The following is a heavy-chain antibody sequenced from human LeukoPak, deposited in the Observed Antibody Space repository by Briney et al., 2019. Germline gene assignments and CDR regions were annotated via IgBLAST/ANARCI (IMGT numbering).Heavy chain of an antibody. CDR2: INQCGSA. CDR3: ARGGSVYYDFWSGRFDY. CDR1: GVSFSGYY. V-gene: IGHV4-34*01. Sequence: SETLSLTCAVYGVSFSGYYLSWRRQPPGKGLEWIGEINQCGSANYHPSLTSRVTISVSTHKTQSSLKLSSVTAADTAVYYCARGGSVYYDFWSGRFDYWGEGTLVTVSS. J-gene: IGHJ4*02. D-gene: IGHD3-3*01.